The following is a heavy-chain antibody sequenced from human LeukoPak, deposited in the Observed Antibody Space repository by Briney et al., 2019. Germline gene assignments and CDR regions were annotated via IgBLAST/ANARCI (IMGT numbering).Heavy chain of an antibody. V-gene: IGHV3-23*01. J-gene: IGHJ4*02. D-gene: IGHD3-22*01. Sequence: GGSLRLSCAASGFTFSSYAMSWVRQAPGKGLEWVSAISGSGGSTYYADSVKGRFTISRDNSKNTLCLQMNSLRAEDTAVYYCAKGKTGSGYSYWGQGTLVTVSS. CDR2: ISGSGGST. CDR1: GFTFSSYA. CDR3: AKGKTGSGYSY.